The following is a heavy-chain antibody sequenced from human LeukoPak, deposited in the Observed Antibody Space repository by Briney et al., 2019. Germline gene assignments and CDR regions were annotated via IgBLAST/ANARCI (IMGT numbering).Heavy chain of an antibody. Sequence: GGSLRLSCAASGFTFSNSWVHWVCQAPEKGLEWVADIKCDGSEKCYVDSVKGRLTISRDNAKNFLYLQVNSLRAEDMTVYYCVRGVGSSTSCYVRAFDIWGQGTMVTVSS. CDR1: GFTFSNSW. CDR3: VRGVGSSTSCYVRAFDI. J-gene: IGHJ3*02. CDR2: IKCDGSEK. D-gene: IGHD2-2*01. V-gene: IGHV3-52*01.